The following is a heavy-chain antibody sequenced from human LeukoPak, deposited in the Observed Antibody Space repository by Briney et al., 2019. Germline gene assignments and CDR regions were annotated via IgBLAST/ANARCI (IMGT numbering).Heavy chain of an antibody. CDR1: GFTFSSYS. D-gene: IGHD2-21*01. J-gene: IGHJ3*02. CDR3: ALVVVIARDAFDI. Sequence: PGGSLRLSCAASGFTFSSYSMNWVRQAPGKGLEWVSYISSSSSTIYYADSVKGRFTISRDNAKNSLYLQMNSLRAEDTTVYYCALVVVIARDAFDIWGQGTMVTVSS. CDR2: ISSSSSTI. V-gene: IGHV3-48*01.